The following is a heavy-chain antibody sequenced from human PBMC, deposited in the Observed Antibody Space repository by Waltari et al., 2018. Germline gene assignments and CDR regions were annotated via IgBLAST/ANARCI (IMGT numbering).Heavy chain of an antibody. CDR1: GYTFTSYA. J-gene: IGHJ4*02. CDR3: ARFPLKLYYDSSGYYLDY. D-gene: IGHD3-22*01. CDR2: INAGNGNT. Sequence: QVQLVQSGAEVKKPGASVKVSCKASGYTFTSYAMHWVRQAPGQRLEWMGWINAGNGNTKYSQKFQGRVTITRDTSASTAYMELSSLRSEDTAGYYCARFPLKLYYDSSGYYLDYWGQGTLVTVSS. V-gene: IGHV1-3*01.